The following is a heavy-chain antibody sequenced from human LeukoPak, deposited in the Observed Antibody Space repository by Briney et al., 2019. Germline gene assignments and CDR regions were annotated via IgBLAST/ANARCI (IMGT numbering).Heavy chain of an antibody. J-gene: IGHJ4*02. CDR2: TYYRSKWYN. V-gene: IGHV6-1*01. D-gene: IGHD2-2*01. CDR1: GDTVSSNSAA. Sequence: SQTLSLTCAISGDTVSSNSAAWYWIRQSPSRGLEWLGRTYYRSKWYNDYAVSVKSRITINPDTSKNQFSLQLISVTPEDTAVYYCARTRFAVHIDYWGQGTLVTVSS. CDR3: ARTRFAVHIDY.